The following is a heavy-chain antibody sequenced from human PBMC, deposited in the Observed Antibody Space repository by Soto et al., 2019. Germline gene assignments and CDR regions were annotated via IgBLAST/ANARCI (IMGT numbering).Heavy chain of an antibody. V-gene: IGHV5-10-1*01. Sequence: GESLKISCKGSGYSFTSCWISWVRQMPGKGLEWMGRIDPSDSYTNYSPSFQGHVTISADKSISTAYLQWSSLKASDTAMYYCARREITAPYYYGMDVWGQGTTVTVSS. J-gene: IGHJ6*02. CDR1: GYSFTSCW. D-gene: IGHD6-6*01. CDR3: ARREITAPYYYGMDV. CDR2: IDPSDSYT.